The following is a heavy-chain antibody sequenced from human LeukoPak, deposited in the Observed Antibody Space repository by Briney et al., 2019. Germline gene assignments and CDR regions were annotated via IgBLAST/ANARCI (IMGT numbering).Heavy chain of an antibody. CDR3: ARNYGGTSKYFDY. CDR2: ISPNSGGT. D-gene: IGHD4-23*01. V-gene: IGHV1-2*02. CDR1: GYSFNEYY. J-gene: IGHJ4*02. Sequence: GASVKVSCKASGYSFNEYYMHWVRQAPGQGLEWMGWISPNSGGTNYAQNFQGRVTMTRDTSITTAYMELSGLPTDDTALYYCARNYGGTSKYFDYWGQGTLVTVSS.